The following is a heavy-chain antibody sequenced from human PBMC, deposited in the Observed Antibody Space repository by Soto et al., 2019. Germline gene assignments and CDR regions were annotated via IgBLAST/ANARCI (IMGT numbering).Heavy chain of an antibody. CDR1: GFTFSSYW. Sequence: SGGSLRLSCAASGFTFSSYWMSWVRQAPGKGLEWVANIKQDGSEKYYVDSVKGRFTISRDNAKNSLYLQMNSLRAEDTAVYYCAGGPFWSGYHYYMDVWGKGTTVTVSS. J-gene: IGHJ6*03. CDR2: IKQDGSEK. CDR3: AGGPFWSGYHYYMDV. V-gene: IGHV3-7*04. D-gene: IGHD3-3*01.